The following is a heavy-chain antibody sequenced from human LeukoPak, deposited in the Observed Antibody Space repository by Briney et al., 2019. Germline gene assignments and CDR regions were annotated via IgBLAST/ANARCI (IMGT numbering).Heavy chain of an antibody. Sequence: PSETLSLTCTVSGYSINSGYYWAWIRQPPGKGLQWIGSIYHSGSTYYNPSLKSRVTISIDTSKNQFSLKLSSVTAADTAVYYCARGVVYLRRAHSSSSYYFDYWGQGTLVTVSS. CDR1: GYSINSGYY. CDR2: IYHSGST. V-gene: IGHV4-38-2*02. J-gene: IGHJ4*02. CDR3: ARGVVYLRRAHSSSSYYFDY. D-gene: IGHD6-13*01.